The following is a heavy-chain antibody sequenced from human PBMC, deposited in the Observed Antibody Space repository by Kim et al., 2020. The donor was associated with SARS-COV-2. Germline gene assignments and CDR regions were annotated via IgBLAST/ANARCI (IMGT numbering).Heavy chain of an antibody. D-gene: IGHD5-12*01. J-gene: IGHJ4*02. CDR2: ISYDGSNK. CDR1: GFTFSSYG. CDR3: ARVSSYSGYDLGSDY. V-gene: IGHV3-33*05. Sequence: GGSLRLSCAASGFTFSSYGMHWVRQAPGKGLEWVAVISYDGSNKYYADSVKGRFTISRDNSKNTLYLQMNSLRAEDTAVYYCARVSSYSGYDLGSDYWGQGTLVTVSS.